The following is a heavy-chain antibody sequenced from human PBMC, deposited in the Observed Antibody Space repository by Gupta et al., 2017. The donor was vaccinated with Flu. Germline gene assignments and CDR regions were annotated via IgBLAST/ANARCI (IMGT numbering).Heavy chain of an antibody. Sequence: VQLVESGGGLVQPGGSLRLACAGSGFDFYQYSLTWVRQSPGRGLEWIAYISHSSYTIYYAESGRGRFIISRDNAQSMLYLQMDGLREDDSAVYYCARDETPLTMTTYYFDYWGQGTLVTVSS. V-gene: IGHV3-48*02. D-gene: IGHD5-24*01. CDR3: ARDETPLTMTTYYFDY. J-gene: IGHJ4*02. CDR2: ISHSSYTI. CDR1: GFDFYQYS.